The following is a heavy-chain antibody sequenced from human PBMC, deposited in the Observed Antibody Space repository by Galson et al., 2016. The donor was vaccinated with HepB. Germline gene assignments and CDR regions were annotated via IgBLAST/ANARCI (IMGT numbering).Heavy chain of an antibody. CDR2: IKEDGSQK. Sequence: SLRLSCAASGFTFSGSALHWVRQAPGKRLEWVANIKEDGSQKYYVDSVKGRFTISRDNAKNSLYLQMNSLRAADTAVYYCARMRSGGWFDYWGQGTLVTVSS. CDR3: ARMRSGGWFDY. D-gene: IGHD6-19*01. V-gene: IGHV3-7*05. CDR1: GFTFSGSA. J-gene: IGHJ4*02.